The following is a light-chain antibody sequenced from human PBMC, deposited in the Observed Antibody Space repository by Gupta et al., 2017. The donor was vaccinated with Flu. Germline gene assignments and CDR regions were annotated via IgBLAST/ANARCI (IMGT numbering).Light chain of an antibody. CDR3: QYYATSDHLV. CDR1: SGSIASNY. CDR2: DDS. V-gene: IGLV6-57*01. J-gene: IGLJ2*01. Sequence: NFMLTQPHSVSESPGKTVTISCTRSSGSIASNYVHWYQQRPGSSPTSLLYDDSERPSGVPDRFSCSTDSSSNSASLTXYXQKTEDXAYYYSQYYATSDHLVFGEGTKMTVL.